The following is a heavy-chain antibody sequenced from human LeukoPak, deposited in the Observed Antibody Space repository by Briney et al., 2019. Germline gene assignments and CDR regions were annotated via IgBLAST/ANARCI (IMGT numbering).Heavy chain of an antibody. Sequence: SETLSLTCTVSGGSISSYYWSWIRQPPGKGLEGIGYIYYSGSTNYTPSLKSRVTISVDTSKNQFSLKLSSVTAADTAVYYCARLLIDYGDYVDYFDYWGQGTLVTVSS. CDR3: ARLLIDYGDYVDYFDY. CDR1: GGSISSYY. CDR2: IYYSGST. D-gene: IGHD4-17*01. V-gene: IGHV4-59*01. J-gene: IGHJ4*02.